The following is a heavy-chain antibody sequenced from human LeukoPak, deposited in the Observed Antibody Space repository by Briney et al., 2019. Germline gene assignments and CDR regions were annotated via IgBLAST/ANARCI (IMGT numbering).Heavy chain of an antibody. Sequence: PGGSLRLSCAASGFTFSSYNMNWVRQAPGKGLEWVSYFSSSGGSTYYADSVKGRFTISRDNSKNTLYLQMNSLRAEDTAVYYRAKDHRRYCSGGSCPDYFDYWGQGTLVTVSS. CDR3: AKDHRRYCSGGSCPDYFDY. J-gene: IGHJ4*02. CDR2: FSSSGGST. D-gene: IGHD2-15*01. CDR1: GFTFSSYN. V-gene: IGHV3-48*01.